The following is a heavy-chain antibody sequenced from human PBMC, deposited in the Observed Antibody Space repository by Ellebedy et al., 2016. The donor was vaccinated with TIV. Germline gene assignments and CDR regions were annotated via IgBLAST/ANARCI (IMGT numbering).Heavy chain of an antibody. Sequence: ASVKVSCXASGYTFSSYFMHWVRQAPGQGLEWMGIINPSGGSTSYAKKFQGRVTMTRDTSTSTVYMELSSLRSEDTAVYYCARDLFGGVTADYWGQGTLVTVSS. D-gene: IGHD3-16*01. CDR1: GYTFSSYF. J-gene: IGHJ4*02. CDR2: INPSGGST. CDR3: ARDLFGGVTADY. V-gene: IGHV1-46*01.